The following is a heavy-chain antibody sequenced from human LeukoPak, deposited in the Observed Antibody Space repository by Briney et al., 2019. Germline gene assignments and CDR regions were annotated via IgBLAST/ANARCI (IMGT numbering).Heavy chain of an antibody. CDR3: AKDGYYYGSGSYFDY. CDR2: ISSSSSYI. Sequence: GGSLRLSCAASGFTFSSYAMSWVRQAPGKGLEWVSSISSSSSYIYYADSVKGRFTISRDNAKNSLYLQMNSLRPEDTAVYYCAKDGYYYGSGSYFDYWGQGTLVTVSS. V-gene: IGHV3-21*01. J-gene: IGHJ4*02. D-gene: IGHD3-10*01. CDR1: GFTFSSYA.